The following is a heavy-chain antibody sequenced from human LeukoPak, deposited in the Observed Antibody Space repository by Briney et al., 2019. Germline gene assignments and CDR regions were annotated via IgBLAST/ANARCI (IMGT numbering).Heavy chain of an antibody. V-gene: IGHV1-24*01. CDR1: GYTFTGYY. D-gene: IGHD6-19*01. Sequence: ASVKVSCKASGYTFTGYYMHWVRQAPGKGLEWMGGFDPEDGETIYAQKFQGRVTMTEDTSTDTAYMELSSLRSEDTAVYYCATSSQWLVYFDYWGQGTLVTVSS. CDR2: FDPEDGET. J-gene: IGHJ4*02. CDR3: ATSSQWLVYFDY.